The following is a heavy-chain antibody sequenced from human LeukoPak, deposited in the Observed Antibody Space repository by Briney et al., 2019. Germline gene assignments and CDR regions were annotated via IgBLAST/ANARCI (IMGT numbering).Heavy chain of an antibody. D-gene: IGHD3-22*01. CDR3: AKDQSPYYYDSSGIFDY. CDR2: ISTSGSTK. Sequence: PGGSLRLSCAASGFTFSSFEMNWVRQAPGKGLEWLSHISTSGSTKYYANSVKGRFTISRDNAENSVYLQMSSLRTEDTAVYYCAKDQSPYYYDSSGIFDYWGQGTLVTVSS. CDR1: GFTFSSFE. J-gene: IGHJ4*02. V-gene: IGHV3-48*03.